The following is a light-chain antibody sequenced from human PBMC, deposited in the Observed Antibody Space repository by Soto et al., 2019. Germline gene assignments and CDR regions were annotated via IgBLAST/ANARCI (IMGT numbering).Light chain of an antibody. Sequence: DIQMTQSPSSLSASVGDRVTITCRATQSIGNHLNWYQQKPGNAPKLLMFGASNLQSGVPSRFSGSGSGTDFTLTINSLQLEDFATYYCQQSYNTPPYTFGPGTKLEIK. CDR2: GAS. V-gene: IGKV1-39*01. CDR3: QQSYNTPPYT. J-gene: IGKJ2*01. CDR1: QSIGNH.